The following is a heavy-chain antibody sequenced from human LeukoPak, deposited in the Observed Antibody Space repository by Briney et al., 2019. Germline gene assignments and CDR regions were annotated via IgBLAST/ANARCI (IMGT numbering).Heavy chain of an antibody. CDR1: GFTVSGTY. Sequence: GGSLRLSCTASGFTVSGTYMSWVRQAPGKGLEWVSIIYSGGSTYYADSVKGRFTISRDNSKNTPYLQMNSLRAEDTAVYYCARGKEAYYFDYWGQGTLVTVSS. J-gene: IGHJ4*02. CDR2: IYSGGST. V-gene: IGHV3-66*01. CDR3: ARGKEAYYFDY.